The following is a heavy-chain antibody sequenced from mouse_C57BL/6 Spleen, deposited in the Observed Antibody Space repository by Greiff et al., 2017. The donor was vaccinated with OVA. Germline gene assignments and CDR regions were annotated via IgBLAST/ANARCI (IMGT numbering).Heavy chain of an antibody. CDR3: AREGSGYFDY. Sequence: VQLQQPGAELVRPGSSVKLSCKASGYTFTSYWMDWVKQRPGQGLEWIGNIYPSDSETHYNQKFKDKATLTVDKSSSTAYMQLSSLTSEDSAVYYCAREGSGYFDYWAKAPLSQSPQ. J-gene: IGHJ2*01. CDR1: GYTFTSYW. V-gene: IGHV1-61*01. CDR2: IYPSDSET. D-gene: IGHD3-2*02.